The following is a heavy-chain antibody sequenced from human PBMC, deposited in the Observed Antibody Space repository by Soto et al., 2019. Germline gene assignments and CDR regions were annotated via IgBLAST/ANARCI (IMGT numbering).Heavy chain of an antibody. D-gene: IGHD6-6*01. CDR1: RVTVNTPW. J-gene: IGHJ1*01. Sequence: GWSLRLAWTACRVTVNTPWMHWVRQAPGKGLVWVSRIYFDGITTNYADSVKGRFIISRDNAQNSLFFQMITLRPEDTARYYSAGSAFWGPGTQVPVTS. CDR2: IYFDGITT. CDR3: AGSAF. V-gene: IGHV3-74*01.